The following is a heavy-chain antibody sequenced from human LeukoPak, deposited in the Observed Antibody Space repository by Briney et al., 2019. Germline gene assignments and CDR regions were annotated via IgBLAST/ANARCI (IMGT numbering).Heavy chain of an antibody. Sequence: GGSLRLSCAASGFTFSSYAMSWVRQAPGKGLEWVSAISGSGGSTNYADSVKGRFTISRDNSKNTLYLQMNSLRAEDTAVYYCANIVGATDFDYWGQGTLVTVSS. J-gene: IGHJ4*02. CDR3: ANIVGATDFDY. D-gene: IGHD1-26*01. CDR2: ISGSGGST. CDR1: GFTFSSYA. V-gene: IGHV3-23*01.